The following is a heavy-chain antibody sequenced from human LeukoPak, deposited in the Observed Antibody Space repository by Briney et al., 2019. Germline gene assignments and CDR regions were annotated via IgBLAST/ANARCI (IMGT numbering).Heavy chain of an antibody. D-gene: IGHD5-12*01. Sequence: GRSLRLSCAASGFTFSSYGMHWVRQAPGKGLEWVAVISYDGSNKYYADSVKGRFTISRDNSKNTLYLQMNSLRDEDTAVYYCVREQGVGVWLRPFDYWGQGTLVTVSS. V-gene: IGHV3-30*03. J-gene: IGHJ4*02. CDR1: GFTFSSYG. CDR2: ISYDGSNK. CDR3: VREQGVGVWLRPFDY.